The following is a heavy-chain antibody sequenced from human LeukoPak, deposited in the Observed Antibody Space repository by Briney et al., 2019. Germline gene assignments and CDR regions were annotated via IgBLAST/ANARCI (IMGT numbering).Heavy chain of an antibody. CDR3: AKDINWNDVGDAFDI. D-gene: IGHD1-20*01. Sequence: GGSLRLSCAASGFTFSSYGMHWVRQAPGKGLEWVAVILSDGSKEFYTDSVKGRFTISRDNSKNTLYLQMNSLRAEDTALYYCAKDINWNDVGDAFDIWGQGTMVTVSS. J-gene: IGHJ3*02. CDR1: GFTFSSYG. V-gene: IGHV3-33*06. CDR2: ILSDGSKE.